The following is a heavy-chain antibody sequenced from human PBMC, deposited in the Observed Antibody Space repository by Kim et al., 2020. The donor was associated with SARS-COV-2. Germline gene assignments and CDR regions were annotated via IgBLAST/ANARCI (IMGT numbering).Heavy chain of an antibody. D-gene: IGHD1-26*01. V-gene: IGHV3-7*01. CDR2: REK. Sequence: REKFYMNSVKSRFTISRDNAQNSLYLQMDSLRAEDTAVYYCARDKGALDYWGQGTLVTVSS. J-gene: IGHJ4*02. CDR3: ARDKGALDY.